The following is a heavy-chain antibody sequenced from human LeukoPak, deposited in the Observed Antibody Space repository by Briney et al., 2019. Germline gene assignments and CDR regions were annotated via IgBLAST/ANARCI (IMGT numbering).Heavy chain of an antibody. CDR3: AKGGASVAVAAGGLFDY. Sequence: PGGSLRLSCAASGFTFSSYAMSWVRQAPGKGLEWVSVISDSGGSTYYADSVKGRFTISRDNPKNTLYLQMNSLRAEDTAIYYCAKGGASVAVAAGGLFDYWGQGTLVTVSS. V-gene: IGHV3-23*01. CDR1: GFTFSSYA. CDR2: ISDSGGST. J-gene: IGHJ4*02. D-gene: IGHD6-19*01.